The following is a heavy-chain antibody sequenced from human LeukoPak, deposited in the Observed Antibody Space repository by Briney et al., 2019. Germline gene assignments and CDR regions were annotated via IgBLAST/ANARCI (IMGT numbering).Heavy chain of an antibody. CDR3: ARDSGSGWYYFDY. CDR2: ISGDNGNV. J-gene: IGHJ4*02. Sequence: ASVKVSCKASGYTFTGYYMHWVRQAPGQGLEWMGWISGDNGNVNYAENLQGRVTLTTDTSTRTAYMEMRSLRSDDTAMYYCARDSGSGWYYFDYWGQGTLVTVSS. D-gene: IGHD6-19*01. V-gene: IGHV1-18*04. CDR1: GYTFTGYY.